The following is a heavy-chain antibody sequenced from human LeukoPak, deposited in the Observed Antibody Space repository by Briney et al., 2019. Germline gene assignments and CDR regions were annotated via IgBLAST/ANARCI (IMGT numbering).Heavy chain of an antibody. CDR3: AREVEGAFDI. V-gene: IGHV3-21*01. CDR2: ISGSGGST. CDR1: GFTFSHYT. J-gene: IGHJ3*02. D-gene: IGHD2-15*01. Sequence: GGSLRLSCTASGFTFSHYTINWVRQAPGKGLEWVSAISGSGGSTYYADSVKGRFTISRDNAKNSLYLQMNSLRAEDTAVYYCAREVEGAFDIWGQGTMVTVSS.